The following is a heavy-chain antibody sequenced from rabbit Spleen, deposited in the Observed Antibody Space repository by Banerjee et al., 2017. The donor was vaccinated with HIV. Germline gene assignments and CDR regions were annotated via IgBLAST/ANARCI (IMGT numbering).Heavy chain of an antibody. J-gene: IGHJ4*01. V-gene: IGHV1S47*01. CDR1: GFDFSTNV. Sequence: EQLEESGGGLVQPEGSLTLTCKASGFDFSTNVMCWVRQTPGKRPEWIACINTGSSGSTYYASWVNGRFSIFRSTSLNTVTLQMTSLTAADTATYFCARAPDSGYWAVAFNLWGQGTLVTVS. CDR3: ARAPDSGYWAVAFNL. CDR2: INTGSSGST. D-gene: IGHD1-1*01.